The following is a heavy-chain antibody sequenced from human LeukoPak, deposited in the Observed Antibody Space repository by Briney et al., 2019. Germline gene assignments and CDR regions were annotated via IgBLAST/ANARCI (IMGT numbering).Heavy chain of an antibody. CDR2: ISYDGSNK. D-gene: IGHD2-2*01. CDR1: GFTFSSYA. CDR3: ARVGDGCSSTSCSEAFDI. Sequence: PGGSLRLSCAASGFTFSSYAMHWVRQAPGKGLEWVAVISYDGSNKYYADSVKGRFTISRDNSKNTLYLQMNSLRAEDTAVYYCARVGDGCSSTSCSEAFDIWGQGTMVTVSS. V-gene: IGHV3-30-3*01. J-gene: IGHJ3*02.